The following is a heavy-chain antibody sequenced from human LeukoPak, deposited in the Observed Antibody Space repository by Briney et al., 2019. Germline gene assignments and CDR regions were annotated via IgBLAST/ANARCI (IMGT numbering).Heavy chain of an antibody. CDR1: GFTFDDYA. D-gene: IGHD3-10*02. CDR3: AELGITMIGGV. J-gene: IGHJ6*04. V-gene: IGHV3-9*01. CDR2: ITGNSGII. Sequence: GGSLRLSCAASGFTFDDYAMHWVRQVPGKGLEWVSGITGNSGIIGYADSVKGRFTISRDNAKNSLYLQMNSLRAEDTAVYYCAELGITMIGGVWGKGTTVTISS.